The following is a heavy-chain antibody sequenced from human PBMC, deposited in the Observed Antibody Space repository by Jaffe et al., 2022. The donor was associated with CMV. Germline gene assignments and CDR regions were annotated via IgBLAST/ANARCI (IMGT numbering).Heavy chain of an antibody. CDR1: GFTFSDYW. CDR3: ARNVRRDLDY. Sequence: DVQLVESGGALVQPGGSLRVSCAVSGFTFSDYWMTWVRQSPGRGLERVATINGDGSQKYYVDSVKGRFTISRDNAKNSLYLQMNSLRAEDSAVYYCARNVRRDLDYWGQGTLVTVSS. D-gene: IGHD3-10*01. J-gene: IGHJ4*02. V-gene: IGHV3-7*01. CDR2: INGDGSQK.